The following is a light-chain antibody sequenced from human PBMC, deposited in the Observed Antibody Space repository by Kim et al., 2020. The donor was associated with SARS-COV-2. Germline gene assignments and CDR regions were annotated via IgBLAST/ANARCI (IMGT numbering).Light chain of an antibody. V-gene: IGKV4-1*01. CDR3: QQYYSTPQT. J-gene: IGKJ1*01. CDR1: QSVLYSSNNKNY. CDR2: WAS. Sequence: VTINCKSSQSVLYSSNNKNYLAWYQQKPVQPPKLLIYWASTRESGVPDRFSGSGSGTDFTLTISSLQAEDVAVYYCQQYYSTPQTFGQGTKVDIK.